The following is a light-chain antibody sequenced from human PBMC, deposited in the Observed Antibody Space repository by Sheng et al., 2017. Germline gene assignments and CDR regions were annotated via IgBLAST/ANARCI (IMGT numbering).Light chain of an antibody. CDR2: KIS. CDR1: LSLVHDDGNTY. V-gene: IGKV2-30*02. CDR3: MQGTSWYD. Sequence: VVMTQSPLSLSVSLGQPASISCRSSLSLVHDDGNTYLNWFHQRPGQSPRRLLYKISKRDSGVPDRFSGSGSDTDFTLSISRVEAEDVGVYYCMQGTSWYDFGQGTKLEI. J-gene: IGKJ2*01.